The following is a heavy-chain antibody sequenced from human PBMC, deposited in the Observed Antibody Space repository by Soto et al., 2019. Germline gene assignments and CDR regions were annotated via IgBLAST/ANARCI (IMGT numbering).Heavy chain of an antibody. CDR3: ARGEQLVHFDS. Sequence: GASVKVSCKASGYIFPDYYVPWVRQAPGEGLEWMGRINPNGGGTNYAQKFEGWVTMTTDTSISTAYMELSRLNFDDTAVYYCARGEQLVHFDSWGQGTLVTVSS. D-gene: IGHD6-6*01. CDR2: INPNGGGT. CDR1: GYIFPDYY. V-gene: IGHV1-2*04. J-gene: IGHJ4*01.